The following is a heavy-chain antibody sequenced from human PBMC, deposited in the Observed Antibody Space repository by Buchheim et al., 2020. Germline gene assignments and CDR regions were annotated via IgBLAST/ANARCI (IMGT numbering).Heavy chain of an antibody. CDR1: GGTFSSYA. V-gene: IGHV1-69*06. CDR2: IIPIFGTA. CDR3: AKNVLRFVEWVTPLNYYYGMDV. D-gene: IGHD3-3*01. Sequence: QVQLVQSGAEVKKPGSSVKVSCKASGGTFSSYAISWVRQAPGQGLEWMGGIIPIFGTANYAQKFQGRVPITADKSTSTAYLERSSLRSEDTAVYYCAKNVLRFVEWVTPLNYYYGMDVWGQGTT. J-gene: IGHJ6*02.